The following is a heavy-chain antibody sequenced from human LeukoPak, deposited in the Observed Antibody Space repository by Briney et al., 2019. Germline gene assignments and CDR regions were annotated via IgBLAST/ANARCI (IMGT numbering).Heavy chain of an antibody. CDR1: GFTFSSYA. D-gene: IGHD3-22*01. V-gene: IGHV3-23*01. CDR3: ATVLHSSGYYVVGAFDI. CDR2: ISGSGTNT. J-gene: IGHJ3*02. Sequence: GSLRLSCAASGFTFSSYAMSWVRQAPGKGLEWVSVISGSGTNTYYADSVKGRFTISRDNSKNTLYLQMNSLRAEDTAVYYCATVLHSSGYYVVGAFDIWGQGTMVTVSS.